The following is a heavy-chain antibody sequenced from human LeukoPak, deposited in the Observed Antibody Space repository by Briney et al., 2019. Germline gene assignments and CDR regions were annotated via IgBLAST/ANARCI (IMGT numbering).Heavy chain of an antibody. D-gene: IGHD3-10*02. CDR3: AKAPYVSSPYYYGMDV. CDR1: GFTFSTYA. J-gene: IGHJ6*02. CDR2: ISGSGGTT. Sequence: TGGSLRLSCAASGFTFSTYAMRWVRQAPGKGLEWVSAISGSGGTTWYVDSVKGRFTMSRDNSKNTLYLQMNSLRSEDTAVYYCAKAPYVSSPYYYGMDVWGQGTTVTVSS. V-gene: IGHV3-23*01.